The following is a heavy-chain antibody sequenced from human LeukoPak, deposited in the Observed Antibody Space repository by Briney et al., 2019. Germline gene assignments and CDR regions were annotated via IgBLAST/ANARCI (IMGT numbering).Heavy chain of an antibody. CDR2: IIPIFGTA. J-gene: IGHJ4*02. CDR1: GGTFSSYA. V-gene: IGHV1-69*06. D-gene: IGHD2-8*01. Sequence: GASVKVSCKASGGTFSSYAISWVRQAPGQGLEWMGGIIPIFGTANYAQKFQGRVTITADKSTSTAYMELSSLGSEDTAVYYCARTGLGYCTNGVCLYFDYWGQGTLVTVSS. CDR3: ARTGLGYCTNGVCLYFDY.